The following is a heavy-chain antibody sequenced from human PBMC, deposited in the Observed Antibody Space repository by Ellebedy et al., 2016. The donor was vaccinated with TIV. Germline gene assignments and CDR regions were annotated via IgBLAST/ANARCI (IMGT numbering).Heavy chain of an antibody. Sequence: MPSETLSLTCSVSGYSISSGFFWGWIRQPPGKELEWIGDIYHSGNTFYNPSLKSRVTISLDTSKNQFSLKLKSVTAADTAVYYCARRFCLGTSCHGYFNYWGQGTLVTVSA. CDR2: IYHSGNT. CDR1: GYSISSGFF. V-gene: IGHV4-38-2*01. CDR3: ARRFCLGTSCHGYFNY. D-gene: IGHD2-2*01. J-gene: IGHJ4*02.